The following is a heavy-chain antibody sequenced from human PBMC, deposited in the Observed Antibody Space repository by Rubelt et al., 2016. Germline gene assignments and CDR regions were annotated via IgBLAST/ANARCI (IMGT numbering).Heavy chain of an antibody. V-gene: IGHV3-23*01. Sequence: ASGFTYTYSTMTWVRQAPGKGLEWVSAISGNGGSTYYADSVRGRFTISRDNSRNTLYLQMNSLRAEDTAVYFCAKGHSNLDYWGQGTLVTVSS. CDR2: ISGNGGST. CDR1: GFTYTYST. D-gene: IGHD6-13*01. J-gene: IGHJ4*02. CDR3: AKGHSNLDY.